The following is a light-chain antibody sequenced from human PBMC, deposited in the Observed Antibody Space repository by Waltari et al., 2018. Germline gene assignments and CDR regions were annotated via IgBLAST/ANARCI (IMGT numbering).Light chain of an antibody. J-gene: IGKJ2*01. Sequence: ENVLTHSPATLSWPPGERSTISGRASKSVSNNYLAWYQQKPGQAPRHLIYGASTRISGIPDRFSGSGSGTDFTLSINRLEHEDSAVYYCQQYGSSPYTFGQGTKLEIK. V-gene: IGKV3-20*01. CDR3: QQYGSSPYT. CDR2: GAS. CDR1: KSVSNNY.